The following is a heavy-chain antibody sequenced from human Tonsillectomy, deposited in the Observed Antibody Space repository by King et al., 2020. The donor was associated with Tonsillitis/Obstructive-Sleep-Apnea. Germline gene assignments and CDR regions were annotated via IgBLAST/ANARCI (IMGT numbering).Heavy chain of an antibody. J-gene: IGHJ4*02. CDR3: ANVPNSGSHYYFDY. CDR2: MNGRGVST. D-gene: IGHD1-26*01. Sequence: VQLVESGGGLVQPGGSLRLSCAASGFTFSSYAMSWVRQAPGKGLEWGSAMNGRGVSTYYADSVKGRFTISRDNSRNTLYLQMISLRAEDTAVYYCANVPNSGSHYYFDYWGQGTLVTASS. CDR1: GFTFSSYA. V-gene: IGHV3-23*04.